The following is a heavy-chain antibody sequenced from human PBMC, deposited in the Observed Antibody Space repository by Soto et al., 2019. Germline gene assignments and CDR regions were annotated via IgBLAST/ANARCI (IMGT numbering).Heavy chain of an antibody. CDR2: ISYDGNNK. V-gene: IGHV3-30-3*01. CDR3: ANVLDYCYPSFSYGMDV. Sequence: GGSLRLSCAASGFTYSTYTMHWVRQAPGKGLEWVAVISYDGNNKFYADSVKGRFTISRDNAKNSLYLQMNSLRAEDTAVYYSANVLDYCYPSFSYGMDVWGQGTTVTVSS. D-gene: IGHD3-16*02. J-gene: IGHJ6*02. CDR1: GFTYSTYT.